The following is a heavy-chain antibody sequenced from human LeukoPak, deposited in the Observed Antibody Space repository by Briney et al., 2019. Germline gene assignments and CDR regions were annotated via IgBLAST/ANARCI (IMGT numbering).Heavy chain of an antibody. J-gene: IGHJ4*02. CDR3: VKVTFDYGDYAGPFDC. D-gene: IGHD4-17*01. Sequence: PGGSLRLSCAASGFTFSRDSMNWVRQAPGKGLEWVSSISSSSTYIYYADSVKGRFTISRDNAKNSLHLQMNSLRAEDTAVYYCVKVTFDYGDYAGPFDCWGQGTLVTVSS. V-gene: IGHV3-21*01. CDR2: ISSSSTYI. CDR1: GFTFSRDS.